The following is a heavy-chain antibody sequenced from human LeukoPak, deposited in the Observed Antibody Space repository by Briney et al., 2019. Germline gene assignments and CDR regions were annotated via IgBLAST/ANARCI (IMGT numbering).Heavy chain of an antibody. CDR2: IYYSGST. CDR1: GGSISSYY. V-gene: IGHV4-59*01. J-gene: IGHJ4*02. D-gene: IGHD4-17*01. Sequence: SETLSLTCTVSGGSISSYYWSWIRQPPGKGLEWIGYIYYSGSTNYNPSLKSRVTISVDTSKNQLSLKLSSVTAADTAVYYCARTDYGDSYYFDYWGQGTLVTVSS. CDR3: ARTDYGDSYYFDY.